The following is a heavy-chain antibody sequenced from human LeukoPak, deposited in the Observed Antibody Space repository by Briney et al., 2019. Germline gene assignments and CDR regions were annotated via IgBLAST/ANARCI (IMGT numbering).Heavy chain of an antibody. CDR2: ISSGSHHK. CDR1: GFTFSRFS. Sequence: PGGSLRLSCAGSGFTFSRFSMIWVRQAPGKGLEWVASISSGSHHKYHADSVKGRFTVSRDNDKNSLFLQMNSLRAEDTALYYCATRLTADSYEASDIWGQVTMVTVPS. D-gene: IGHD6-13*01. J-gene: IGHJ3*02. CDR3: ATRLTADSYEASDI. V-gene: IGHV3-21*06.